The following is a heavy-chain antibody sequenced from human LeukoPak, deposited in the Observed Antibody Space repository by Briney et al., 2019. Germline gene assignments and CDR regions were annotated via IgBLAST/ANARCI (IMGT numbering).Heavy chain of an antibody. CDR1: GFTVSSTY. J-gene: IGHJ4*02. CDR2: IYSSGST. CDR3: ARLSYFEFWGVY. V-gene: IGHV3-66*04. D-gene: IGHD3-3*01. Sequence: GGSLILSCAASGFTVSSTYMSWVRQAPGKGLEWVSIIYSSGSTYYADSVKGRFSISRDNSKNTLYLQMNSLRAEDTAVYYCARLSYFEFWGVYWGQGTLVTVSS.